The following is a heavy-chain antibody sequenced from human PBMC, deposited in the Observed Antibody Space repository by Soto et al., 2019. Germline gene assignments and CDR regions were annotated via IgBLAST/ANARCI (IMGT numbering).Heavy chain of an antibody. CDR1: GFTFSSYG. V-gene: IGHV3-30*18. CDR3: AKALVVVAATPFDY. CDR2: ISYDGSNK. D-gene: IGHD2-15*01. Sequence: ESGGGVVQPGRSLRLSCAASGFTFSSYGMHWVRQAPGKGLEWMAVISYDGSNKYYADSVKGRFTISRDNSKNTLYLQMNSLRAEDTAVYYCAKALVVVAATPFDYWGQGTLVTVSS. J-gene: IGHJ4*02.